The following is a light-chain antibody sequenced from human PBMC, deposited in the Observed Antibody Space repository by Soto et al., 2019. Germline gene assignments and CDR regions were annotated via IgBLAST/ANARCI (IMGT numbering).Light chain of an antibody. J-gene: IGKJ4*01. CDR1: QSLLHSDGKTS. Sequence: DIVMTQTPLSLSVTPGQLASIACKSSQSLLHSDGKTSLYWYLQKPGQPPQLLIYDASNRFSGVPDRFSASGSGTDFTLKISRVEAEDVGLYYCTQSLQLPLTFGAGTKVDIK. V-gene: IGKV2D-29*01. CDR2: DAS. CDR3: TQSLQLPLT.